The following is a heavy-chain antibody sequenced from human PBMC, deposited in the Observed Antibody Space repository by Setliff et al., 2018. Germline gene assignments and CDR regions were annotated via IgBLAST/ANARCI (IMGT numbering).Heavy chain of an antibody. Sequence: ASVKVSCKSSGFTFTDYGITWVRQVPGQGLEWMGWINNYNFNTQYAQKFQGRVTVTTDTSTGTAYMELGSLTSDDTAIYYCARINFYVSSGYYYAPDYWGPGILVTVSS. CDR2: INNYNFNT. V-gene: IGHV1-18*01. J-gene: IGHJ4*02. D-gene: IGHD3-22*01. CDR3: ARINFYVSSGYYYAPDY. CDR1: GFTFTDYG.